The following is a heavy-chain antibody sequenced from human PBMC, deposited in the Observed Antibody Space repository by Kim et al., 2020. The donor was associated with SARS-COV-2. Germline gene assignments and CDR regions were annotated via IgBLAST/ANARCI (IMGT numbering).Heavy chain of an antibody. J-gene: IGHJ3*02. V-gene: IGHV5-51*01. D-gene: IGHD2-2*02. CDR3: ARLGGDPYPGAFDI. Sequence: SPSFQGQVTISADKSIRTAYLQWGSLKASDTAMYYCARLGGDPYPGAFDIWGQGTMVTVSS.